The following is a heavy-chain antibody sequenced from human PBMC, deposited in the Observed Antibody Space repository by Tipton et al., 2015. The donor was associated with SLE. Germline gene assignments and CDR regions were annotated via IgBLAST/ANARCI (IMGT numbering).Heavy chain of an antibody. CDR3: ARGYFDSSGYSNPLDI. CDR2: IYYSGST. V-gene: IGHV4-59*01. J-gene: IGHJ3*02. D-gene: IGHD3-22*01. CDR1: GVSIGSSY. Sequence: LRLSCTVSGVSIGSSYWSWIRQSPGKGLEWIGYIYYSGSTKYNPSLESRVTMSVDTSKSQFSLELTSVTAADTALYYCARGYFDSSGYSNPLDIWGQGTMVTVSS.